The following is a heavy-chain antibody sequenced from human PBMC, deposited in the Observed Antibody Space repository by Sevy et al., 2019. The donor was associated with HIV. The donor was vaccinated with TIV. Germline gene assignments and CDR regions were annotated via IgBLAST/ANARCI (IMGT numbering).Heavy chain of an antibody. CDR1: GFTFSSYW. J-gene: IGHJ6*02. D-gene: IGHD3-10*01. CDR3: ARVSQETWRGSYYYYGMDV. Sequence: GGSLRLSCAASGFTFSSYWMSWVRQAPGKGLELVANIKQNGSEKYYVDSLKGGFTISRDNAKNSLYLQMNSLRAEDTAVYYCARVSQETWRGSYYYYGMDVWGQGTTVTVSS. V-gene: IGHV3-7*01. CDR2: IKQNGSEK.